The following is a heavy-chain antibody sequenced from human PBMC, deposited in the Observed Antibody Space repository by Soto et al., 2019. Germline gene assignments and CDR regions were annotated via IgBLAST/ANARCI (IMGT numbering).Heavy chain of an antibody. CDR3: ARERPYYDSSGYYYRRGNLFDP. J-gene: IGHJ5*02. Sequence: ASVKVSCKASGYTFTSYAMHWVRQAPGQRLEWMGWINAGNGNTKYSQKFQGRVTITRDTSASTAYMELSSLRSEDTAVYYCARERPYYDSSGYYYRRGNLFDPWGQGTLVTVSS. V-gene: IGHV1-3*01. D-gene: IGHD3-22*01. CDR2: INAGNGNT. CDR1: GYTFTSYA.